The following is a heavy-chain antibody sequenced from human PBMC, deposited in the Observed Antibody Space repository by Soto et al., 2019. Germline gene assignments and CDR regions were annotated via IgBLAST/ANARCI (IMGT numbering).Heavy chain of an antibody. J-gene: IGHJ4*02. D-gene: IGHD1-26*01. CDR1: GGTFSIYA. CDR2: IIPVFGTA. CDR3: ASDLPFVSGSYYDY. V-gene: IGHV1-69*15. Sequence: QVQLVQSGAEVKKPGSSVKVSCKASGGTFSIYAISWARQAPGQGLEWMGRIIPVFGTANNAQKFQGRVTIIADDSTSTVYMELSSLTSEDTAVYYCASDLPFVSGSYYDYWGQGTLVTVSS.